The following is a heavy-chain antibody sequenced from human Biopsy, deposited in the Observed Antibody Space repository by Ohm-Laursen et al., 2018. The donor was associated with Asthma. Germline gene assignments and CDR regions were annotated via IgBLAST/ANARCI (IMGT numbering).Heavy chain of an antibody. V-gene: IGHV3-43*01. CDR3: AKDFWSGYSKEWTGSMDV. Sequence: SLRLSCAASGFTFAEYNMHWVRQVPGKGLEWVSLISWDGGRTYYGDSVKGRFTISRDNSKNSLYLQMNSLRTEDTALYYCAKDFWSGYSKEWTGSMDVWGQGTTVTVSS. CDR2: ISWDGGRT. J-gene: IGHJ6*02. D-gene: IGHD3-3*01. CDR1: GFTFAEYN.